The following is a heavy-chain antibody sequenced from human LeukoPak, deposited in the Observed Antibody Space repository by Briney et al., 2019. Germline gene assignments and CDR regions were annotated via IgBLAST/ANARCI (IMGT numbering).Heavy chain of an antibody. D-gene: IGHD1-14*01. J-gene: IGHJ4*02. CDR2: IYSGGST. CDR1: GFTVSSNY. Sequence: GGSLRLSCAASGFTVSSNYMSWVRQAPGKGLEWVSVIYSGGSTYYADSVKGRFTISRDNSKNTLYLQMNSLRAEDTAVYYCARDQAATGSSVIDYWGQGTLVTVSS. V-gene: IGHV3-53*01. CDR3: ARDQAATGSSVIDY.